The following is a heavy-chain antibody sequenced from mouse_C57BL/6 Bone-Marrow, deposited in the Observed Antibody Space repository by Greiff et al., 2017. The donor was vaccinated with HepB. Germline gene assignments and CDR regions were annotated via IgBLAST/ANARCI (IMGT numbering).Heavy chain of an antibody. CDR1: GFTFSSYA. Sequence: EVQVVESGGGLVKPGGSLKLSCAASGFTFSSYAMSWVRQTPEKRLEWVATISDGGSYTYYPDNVKGRFTISRDNAKNNLYLQMSHLKSEDTAMYYCARDPGTGSYYFDYWGQGTTLTVSS. D-gene: IGHD4-1*01. CDR2: ISDGGSYT. CDR3: ARDPGTGSYYFDY. V-gene: IGHV5-4*01. J-gene: IGHJ2*01.